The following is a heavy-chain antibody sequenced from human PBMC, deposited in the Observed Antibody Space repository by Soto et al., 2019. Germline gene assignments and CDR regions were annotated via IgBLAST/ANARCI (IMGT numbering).Heavy chain of an antibody. CDR3: AKGVRYSYGNFDY. J-gene: IGHJ4*02. D-gene: IGHD5-18*01. Sequence: HPGGSLRLSCAASGVTFSSYAMHWVRQAPGKGLEWVAVISYDGSNKYYADSVKGRFTISRDNSKNTLYLQMNSLRAEDTAVYYCAKGVRYSYGNFDYWGQGTLVTVSS. V-gene: IGHV3-30-3*01. CDR1: GVTFSSYA. CDR2: ISYDGSNK.